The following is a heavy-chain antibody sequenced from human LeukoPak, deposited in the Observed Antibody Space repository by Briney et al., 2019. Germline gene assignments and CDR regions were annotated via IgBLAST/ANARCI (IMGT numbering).Heavy chain of an antibody. Sequence: GGSLRLSCAASGFTFSSDAMSWVRQAPGKGVEWGSGISGSGGSTYYADSVKGRFTISRDNSKTTLYLQINSLIAEATALYSCATGRENGAYVSRVLDYWGQGILVTVSS. D-gene: IGHD2-8*01. CDR3: ATGRENGAYVSRVLDY. CDR1: GFTFSSDA. J-gene: IGHJ4*02. V-gene: IGHV3-23*01. CDR2: ISGSGGST.